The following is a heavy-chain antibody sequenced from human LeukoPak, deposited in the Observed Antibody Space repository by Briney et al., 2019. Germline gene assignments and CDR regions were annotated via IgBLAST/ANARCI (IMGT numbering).Heavy chain of an antibody. Sequence: PGGSLRLSCAASGFSFSSYSMNWVRQLPGKGLEYMGIIYPGDSDTRYRPSFQGQVTISADKSITTAYLQWSSLKASDTAIYYCARLNDAIVDYWGQGTLVTVSS. CDR3: ARLNDAIVDY. V-gene: IGHV5-51*01. J-gene: IGHJ4*02. D-gene: IGHD2-21*01. CDR1: GFSFSSYS. CDR2: IYPGDSDT.